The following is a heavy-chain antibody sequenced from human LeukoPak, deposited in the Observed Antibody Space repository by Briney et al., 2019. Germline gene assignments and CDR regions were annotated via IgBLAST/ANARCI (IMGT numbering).Heavy chain of an antibody. V-gene: IGHV1-2*02. CDR3: ARDLIYGAGTNWFDP. Sequence: ASVTVSCKASGYTFTGYYMHWVRQAPGQGLEWMGWINPNSGGTNYAQKFQGRVTMTRDTSISTAYMELSRLRSDDTAVYYCARDLIYGAGTNWFDPWGQGTLVTVSS. J-gene: IGHJ5*02. D-gene: IGHD1-14*01. CDR1: GYTFTGYY. CDR2: INPNSGGT.